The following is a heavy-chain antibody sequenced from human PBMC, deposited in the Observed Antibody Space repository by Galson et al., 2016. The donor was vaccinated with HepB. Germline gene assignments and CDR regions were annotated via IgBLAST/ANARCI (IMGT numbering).Heavy chain of an antibody. CDR2: IWYDGSNI. Sequence: SLRLSCAASGFTFTNYGFHWVRQAPGKGLEWVALIWYDGSNIYYADSVKGRFITSRDNSKNTLYLQMNTLRADDTAVYYCARYKYGKGAYYYYGVDVWGQGTTVTVS. J-gene: IGHJ6*02. V-gene: IGHV3-33*08. CDR3: ARYKYGKGAYYYYGVDV. D-gene: IGHD1-14*01. CDR1: GFTFTNYG.